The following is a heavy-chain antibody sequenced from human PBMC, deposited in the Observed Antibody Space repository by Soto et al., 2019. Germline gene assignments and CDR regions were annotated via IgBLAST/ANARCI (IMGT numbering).Heavy chain of an antibody. V-gene: IGHV4-39*01. Sequence: QLQLQESVPGLVKPSETLSLTCSVSGGSISSGPYYWAWILQPPGKGLEWIATIYYSGSTCYKPFLKGRVNNSVDTPKNQFSLKVTAVSASDTAAYYCARHFLHHDGDFAPYVPPWGQGTLVMVSS. CDR2: IYYSGST. CDR1: GGSISSGPYY. D-gene: IGHD4-17*01. CDR3: ARHFLHHDGDFAPYVPP. J-gene: IGHJ1*01.